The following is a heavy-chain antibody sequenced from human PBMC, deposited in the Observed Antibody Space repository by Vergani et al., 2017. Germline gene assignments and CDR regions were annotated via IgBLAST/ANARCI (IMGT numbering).Heavy chain of an antibody. CDR2: INPSGGST. J-gene: IGHJ3*02. V-gene: IGHV1-46*01. D-gene: IGHD2-15*01. CDR1: GYTFTSYD. CDR3: ARVVVVAGHDAFDI. Sequence: QVQLVQSGAEVKKPGASVKVSCKASGYTFTSYDMHWVRQAAGQGLEWMGIINPSGGSTSYAQKVQGRVTMTRDTSTSTVYMELSSLRSEDTAVYYCARVVVVAGHDAFDIWGQGIMVTVSS.